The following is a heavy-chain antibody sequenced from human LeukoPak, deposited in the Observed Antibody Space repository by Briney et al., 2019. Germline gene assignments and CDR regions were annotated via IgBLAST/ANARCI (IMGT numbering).Heavy chain of an antibody. CDR3: ARFRSVVVPAAILGGRDYYGMDV. V-gene: IGHV1-8*01. CDR1: GYTFTSYD. D-gene: IGHD2-2*02. CDR2: MNPNSDNT. Sequence: ASVKVSCKASGYTFTSYDINWVRQATGQGLEWMGWMNPNSDNTGYAQKFQGRVTMTRNTSISTAYMELSSLRSEDTAVYYCARFRSVVVPAAILGGRDYYGMDVWGQGTTVTVSS. J-gene: IGHJ6*02.